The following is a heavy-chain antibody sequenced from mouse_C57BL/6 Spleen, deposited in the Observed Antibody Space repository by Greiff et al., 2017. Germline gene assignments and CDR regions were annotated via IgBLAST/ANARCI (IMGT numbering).Heavy chain of an antibody. D-gene: IGHD2-4*01. J-gene: IGHJ3*01. CDR3: RGDYDGGAY. CDR2: IDPETGGT. V-gene: IGHV1-15*01. Sequence: VQLQQSGAELVRPGASVTLSCKASGYTFTDYDMHWVKQTPVHGLEWIGAIDPETGGTAYNQKFKGKAIMTADKSSSTAYMELRSLTSEDSSVYFCRGDYDGGAYWGQGTLVTVSA. CDR1: GYTFTDYD.